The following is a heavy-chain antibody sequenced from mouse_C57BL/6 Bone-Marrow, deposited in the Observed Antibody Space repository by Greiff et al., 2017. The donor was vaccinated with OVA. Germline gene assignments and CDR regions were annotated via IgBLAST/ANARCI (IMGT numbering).Heavy chain of an antibody. V-gene: IGHV5-4*03. CDR2: ISDGGSYT. Sequence: EVKLQESGGGLVKPGGSLKLSCAASGFTFSSYAMSWVRQTPEKRLEWVATISDGGSYTYYPDNVKGRFTISRDNAKNNLYLQMSHLKSEDTAMYYCARGIWYFDGWGTGTTVTVSS. CDR1: GFTFSSYA. CDR3: ARGIWYFDG. J-gene: IGHJ1*03.